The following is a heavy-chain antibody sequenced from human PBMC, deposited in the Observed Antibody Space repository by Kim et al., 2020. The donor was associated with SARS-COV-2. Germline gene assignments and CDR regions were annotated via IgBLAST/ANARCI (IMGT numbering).Heavy chain of an antibody. CDR3: AAIGERNGLLWFGRTSNWFDP. Sequence: SVKVSCKASGFTFTSSAVQWVRQARGQRLEWIGWIVVGSGNTNYAQKFQERVTITRDMSTSTAYMELSSLRSEDTAVYYCAAIGERNGLLWFGRTSNWFDPWGQGTLVTVSS. CDR1: GFTFTSSA. CDR2: IVVGSGNT. J-gene: IGHJ5*02. D-gene: IGHD3-10*01. V-gene: IGHV1-58*01.